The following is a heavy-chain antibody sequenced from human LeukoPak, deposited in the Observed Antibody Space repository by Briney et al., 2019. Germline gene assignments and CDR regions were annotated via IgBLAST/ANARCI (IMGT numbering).Heavy chain of an antibody. CDR1: GYSFTSYW. D-gene: IGHD3-22*01. V-gene: IGHV5-51*01. CDR3: ARFNSGYYPTSGYFDY. Sequence: GESLKISCKGSGYSFTSYWIGWVRQMPGKGLGWMGIIYPGDSDTRYSPSFQGQVTISADKSISTAYLQWSSLKASDTAMYYCARFNSGYYPTSGYFDYWGQGTQVTVSS. J-gene: IGHJ4*02. CDR2: IYPGDSDT.